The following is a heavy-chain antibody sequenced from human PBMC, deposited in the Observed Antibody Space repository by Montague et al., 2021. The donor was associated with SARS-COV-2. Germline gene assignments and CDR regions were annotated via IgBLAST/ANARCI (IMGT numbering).Heavy chain of an antibody. D-gene: IGHD1-1*01. V-gene: IGHV4-34*12. CDR1: GASFSGYH. Sequence: SETLSLTCAVSGASFSGYHWTWIRQSPGRGLEWIGVVIHSGKTSYNSSLQSRLPMSVATYTKQFSLTLSSVTAADTAVYFCAEGSHISETRGLRTEWFDPWGQGTLVTVSS. CDR3: AEGSHISETRGLRTEWFDP. CDR2: VIHSGKT. J-gene: IGHJ5*02.